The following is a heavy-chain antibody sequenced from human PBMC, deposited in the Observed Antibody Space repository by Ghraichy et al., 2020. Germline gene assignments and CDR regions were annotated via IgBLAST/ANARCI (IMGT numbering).Heavy chain of an antibody. V-gene: IGHV4-34*01. Sequence: LNISCAVYGGSFSGYYWSWIRQPPGKGLEWIGEINHSGSTNYNPSLKSRVTISVDTSKNQFSLKLSSVTAADTAVYYCARGPRYSSSWYGYWGQGTLVTVSS. CDR3: ARGPRYSSSWYGY. CDR1: GGSFSGYY. CDR2: INHSGST. J-gene: IGHJ4*02. D-gene: IGHD6-13*01.